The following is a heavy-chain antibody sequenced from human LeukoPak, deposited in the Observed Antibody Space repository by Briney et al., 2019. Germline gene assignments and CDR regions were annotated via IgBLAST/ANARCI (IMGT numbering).Heavy chain of an antibody. J-gene: IGHJ4*02. CDR3: ARDRIVGATDY. V-gene: IGHV3-33*08. CDR2: IWYDGSKQ. Sequence: GGSLRLSCAASGFTFSRYAMHWVRQAPGKGLEWVAVIWYDGSKQYYGDSVKGRFTISRDNSKNMLYLQMHSLRAEDTAVYYCARDRIVGATDYWGQGTLVTVSS. D-gene: IGHD1-26*01. CDR1: GFTFSRYA.